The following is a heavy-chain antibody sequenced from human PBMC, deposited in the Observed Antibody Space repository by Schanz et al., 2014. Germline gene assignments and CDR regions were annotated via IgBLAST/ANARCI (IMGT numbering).Heavy chain of an antibody. CDR3: ARGFDLWDR. J-gene: IGHJ4*02. CDR2: INPIGGST. Sequence: QVHLVQSGAEVHKPGASLKISCKASGYTFTNFFLHWVRQAPGQGLEWMGIINPIGGSTTYAQKLRGAVTLTTDTSTDTAYLELTSLRSEDTAVYYCARGFDLWDRWGQGTLVIVSS. V-gene: IGHV1-46*04. CDR1: GYTFTNFF. D-gene: IGHD3-3*01.